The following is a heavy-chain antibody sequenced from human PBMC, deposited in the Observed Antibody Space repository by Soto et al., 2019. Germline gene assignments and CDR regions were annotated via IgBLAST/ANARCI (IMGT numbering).Heavy chain of an antibody. CDR3: ARLFPSGWSSVYYYYGMDV. CDR2: FYYSGTT. CDR1: GYSFRRSNL. J-gene: IGHJ6*02. Sequence: SETLSLTCAVSGYSFRRSNLWGVGRHPPGGVVEWIGYFYYSGTTYYNPSLKSRVTMSVDTSKNQFSLKLTSVTAVDTAVYYCARLFPSGWSSVYYYYGMDVWGQGTTVT. V-gene: IGHV4-28*01. D-gene: IGHD6-19*01.